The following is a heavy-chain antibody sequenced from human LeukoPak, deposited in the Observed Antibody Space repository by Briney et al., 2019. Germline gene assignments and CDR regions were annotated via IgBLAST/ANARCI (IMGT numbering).Heavy chain of an antibody. J-gene: IGHJ5*02. CDR1: GGSFSGYY. Sequence: SETLSLTCAVYGGSFSGYYWSWIRQPPGKGLEWIGEINHSGSTNYNPSLKSRITISVDTSKNQFSLKLSSVTAADTAVYYCARGGAVVVAARYRWFDPWGQGTLVTVSS. CDR2: INHSGST. V-gene: IGHV4-34*01. D-gene: IGHD2-15*01. CDR3: ARGGAVVVAARYRWFDP.